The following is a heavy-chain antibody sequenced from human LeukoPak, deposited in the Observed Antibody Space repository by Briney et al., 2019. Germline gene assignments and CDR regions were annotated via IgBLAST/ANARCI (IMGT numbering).Heavy chain of an antibody. J-gene: IGHJ4*02. V-gene: IGHV3-33*01. CDR3: ARDRGSSSWYKFDY. D-gene: IGHD6-13*01. CDR2: IWYDGSNK. CDR1: GFTFSSYG. Sequence: PGGSLRLSCAASGFTFSSYGMHWVRQAPGKGLEWVAVIWYDGSNKYYADSVKGRFTISRDNSKNTLYLQMNSLRAEDTAVYYCARDRGSSSWYKFDYWGQGTQVAVSS.